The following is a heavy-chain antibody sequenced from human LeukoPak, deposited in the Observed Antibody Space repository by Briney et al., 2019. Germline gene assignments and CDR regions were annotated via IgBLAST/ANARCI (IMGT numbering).Heavy chain of an antibody. V-gene: IGHV3-23*01. CDR3: AKVPSPYYYGSGNFDY. D-gene: IGHD3-10*01. Sequence: GGSLRLSCAASGFTFSSYAMSWVRQAPGKRLEWVSAISGSGGSTYYADSVKGRFTISRDNSKNTLYLQMNSLRAEDTAVYYCAKVPSPYYYGSGNFDYWGQGTLVNVSS. CDR1: GFTFSSYA. J-gene: IGHJ4*02. CDR2: ISGSGGST.